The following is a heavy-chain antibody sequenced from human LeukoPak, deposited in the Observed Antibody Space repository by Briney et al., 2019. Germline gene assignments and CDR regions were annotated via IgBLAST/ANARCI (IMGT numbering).Heavy chain of an antibody. D-gene: IGHD5-12*01. CDR3: ARHSGRLGPFDY. J-gene: IGHJ4*02. V-gene: IGHV4-59*08. CDR1: GGFINSYY. CDR2: IYYSGST. Sequence: SETLSLTCTVSGGFINSYYWSWIRQPPGKGLEYIGYIYYSGSTDYNPSLKSRVTISVDTSKNRFSLNLSSVTAADTAVYYCARHSGRLGPFDYWGQGTLVTVSS.